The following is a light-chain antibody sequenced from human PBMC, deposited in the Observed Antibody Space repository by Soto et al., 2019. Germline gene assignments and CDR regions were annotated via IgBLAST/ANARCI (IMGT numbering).Light chain of an antibody. Sequence: EIVMTQSPATLSVSPGERATLSCSASQIVSRNLAWYQQKPGQAPRLLIYDASTRATGIPDRFSGSGSETEFTLTISSLQSEDYAIYYCQQYNNWPPWTFGQGTKVDIK. CDR2: DAS. CDR3: QQYNNWPPWT. J-gene: IGKJ1*01. V-gene: IGKV3-15*01. CDR1: QIVSRN.